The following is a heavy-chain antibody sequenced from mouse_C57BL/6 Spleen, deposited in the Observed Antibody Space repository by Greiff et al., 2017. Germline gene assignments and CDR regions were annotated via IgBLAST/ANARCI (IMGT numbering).Heavy chain of an antibody. CDR2: IYPGDGDT. Sequence: VQLQESGPELVKPGASVKISCKASGYAFSSSWMNWVKQRPGKGLEWIGRIYPGDGDTNYNGKFKGKATLTADKSSSTAYMQLSSLTSEDSAVYFCAIDSSGYVGFAYWGQGTLVTVSA. CDR3: AIDSSGYVGFAY. J-gene: IGHJ3*01. CDR1: GYAFSSSW. D-gene: IGHD3-2*02. V-gene: IGHV1-82*01.